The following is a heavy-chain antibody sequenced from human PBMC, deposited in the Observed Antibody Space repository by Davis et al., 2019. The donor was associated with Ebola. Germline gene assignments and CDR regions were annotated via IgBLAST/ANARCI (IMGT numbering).Heavy chain of an antibody. D-gene: IGHD3-3*01. V-gene: IGHV3-20*04. CDR3: ASSSIFGVVTFDY. Sequence: PGGSLRLSCVASGLTVSSNYMSWVRQAPGKVLEWVSGINWNGGSTGYADSVKGRFTISRDNAKNSLYLQMNSLRAEDTAVYYCASSSIFGVVTFDYWGQGTLVTVSS. CDR1: GLTVSSNY. CDR2: INWNGGST. J-gene: IGHJ4*02.